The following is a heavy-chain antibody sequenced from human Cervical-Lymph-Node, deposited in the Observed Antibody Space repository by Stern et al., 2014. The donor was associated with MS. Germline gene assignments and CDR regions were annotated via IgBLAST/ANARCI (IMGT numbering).Heavy chain of an antibody. J-gene: IGHJ4*02. CDR2: ISSGGTIM. D-gene: IGHD2-8*02. CDR3: ARVPVGYCTGGSCFFDQ. Sequence: VQLVESGGGLVKHGGSLRLSCAVTGFKFSDHYMSWIRQAPGKGLEWISYISSGGTIMYYADSVRGRFTISRDNAGDSLYLQMNNLTAEDTAVYYCARVPVGYCTGGSCFFDQWGQGTLATVSS. CDR1: GFKFSDHY. V-gene: IGHV3-11*01.